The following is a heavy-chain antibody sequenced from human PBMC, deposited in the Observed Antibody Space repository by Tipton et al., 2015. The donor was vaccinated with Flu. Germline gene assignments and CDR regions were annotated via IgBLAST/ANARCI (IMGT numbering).Heavy chain of an antibody. D-gene: IGHD2-2*01. Sequence: QLVQSGAEVKKPGASVRVSCKASGYSFTTHAFSWVRQAPGQGLEWMGWISPYTGIRKYAQKFQGRVTMATDTPTNTAYMELRSLRSDDTAVYYCARPGGPAAINPFSYFDFWGQGALVTVSS. CDR1: GYSFTTHA. CDR2: ISPYTGIR. J-gene: IGHJ4*02. V-gene: IGHV1-18*04. CDR3: ARPGGPAAINPFSYFDF.